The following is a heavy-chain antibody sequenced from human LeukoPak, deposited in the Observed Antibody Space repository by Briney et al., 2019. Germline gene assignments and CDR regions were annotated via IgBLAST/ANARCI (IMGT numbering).Heavy chain of an antibody. CDR1: GGSFSGYY. D-gene: IGHD5-24*01. V-gene: IGHV4-34*01. CDR3: AREMATITGGYYYYYYYMDV. CDR2: INHSGST. J-gene: IGHJ6*03. Sequence: SETLSLTCAVYGGSFSGYYWSWIRQPPGKGLEWIGEINHSGSTNYNPSLKSRVTISVDTSKNQFSLKLSSVTAADTAVYYCAREMATITGGYYYYYYYMDVWGKGTTVTVSS.